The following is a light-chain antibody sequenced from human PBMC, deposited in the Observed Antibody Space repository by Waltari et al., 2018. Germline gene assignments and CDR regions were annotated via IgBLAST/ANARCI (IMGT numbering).Light chain of an antibody. CDR3: QSYDSSGSSYV. V-gene: IGLV1-40*01. CDR2: GDS. Sequence: QSVLTQPPSVSGAPGQRVTISCTGSSPNIRAGYDVHWYQQLPGAAPRLIIYGDSNRPSGVPDRFSGSKSDTSASLAITGLQADDEADYYCQSYDSSGSSYVFGAGTKVTVL. J-gene: IGLJ1*01. CDR1: SPNIRAGYD.